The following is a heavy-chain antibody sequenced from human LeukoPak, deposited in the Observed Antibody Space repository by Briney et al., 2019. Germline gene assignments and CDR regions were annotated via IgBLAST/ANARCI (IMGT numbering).Heavy chain of an antibody. CDR2: IYSGGST. J-gene: IGHJ4*02. V-gene: IGHV3-53*01. D-gene: IGHD5-18*01. Sequence: GGSLRLSCVASGFIVSNNYMSWVRQAPGKGLEWVSVIYSGGSTYYADSVKGRFTISRDNSKNTLYLQMNSLRAEDTAVYYCARIRGYSYGSDYWGQGTLVTVSS. CDR3: ARIRGYSYGSDY. CDR1: GFIVSNNY.